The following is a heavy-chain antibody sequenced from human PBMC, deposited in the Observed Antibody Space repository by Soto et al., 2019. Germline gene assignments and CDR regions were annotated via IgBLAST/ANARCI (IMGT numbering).Heavy chain of an antibody. CDR2: IYSDGRHQ. Sequence: QVQLVESGGGVVQPGSSLRLSCEASGFTFSMYGMHWVRQAPGKGLEWVGVIYSDGRHQYYGDSVKGRFTISRDNSNKMVYLQMTGLRLDDSALYYCARDRRVIPDADMDYWGQGVLVTVSS. V-gene: IGHV3-30*03. CDR3: ARDRRVIPDADMDY. J-gene: IGHJ4*02. CDR1: GFTFSMYG. D-gene: IGHD2-21*01.